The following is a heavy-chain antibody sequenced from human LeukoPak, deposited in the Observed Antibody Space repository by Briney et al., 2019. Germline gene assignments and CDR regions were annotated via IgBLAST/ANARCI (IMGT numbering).Heavy chain of an antibody. D-gene: IGHD4-17*01. Sequence: SQTLSLTCAVSGGSISSGGYSWSWIRQPPGKGLEWFGYIYHSGSTYYNPSLKSRVTISGDRSKNQFSLKLSSGTAADTAVYYCARGPYGDPNLFDYWGQETLVSVSS. CDR2: IYHSGST. J-gene: IGHJ4*02. V-gene: IGHV4-30-2*01. CDR1: GGSISSGGYS. CDR3: ARGPYGDPNLFDY.